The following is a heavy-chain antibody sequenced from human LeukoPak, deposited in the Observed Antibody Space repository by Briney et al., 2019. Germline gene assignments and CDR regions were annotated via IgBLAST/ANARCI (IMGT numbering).Heavy chain of an antibody. J-gene: IGHJ6*04. CDR2: IIPIFGTA. CDR1: GGTFSSYA. V-gene: IGHV1-69*06. D-gene: IGHD3-10*01. Sequence: SVKVSCKASGGTFSSYAISWVRQAPGQGLEWMGGIIPIFGTANYAQKFQGRVTITADKSTSTAYMELSSLRSEDTAVYYCARDAYGSGSYGGLYGMDVWGKGTTATVSS. CDR3: ARDAYGSGSYGGLYGMDV.